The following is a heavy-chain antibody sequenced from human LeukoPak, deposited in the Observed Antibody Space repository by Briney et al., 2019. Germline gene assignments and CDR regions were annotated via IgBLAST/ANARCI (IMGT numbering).Heavy chain of an antibody. CDR2: INPNSGGT. D-gene: IGHD5-24*01. J-gene: IGHJ4*02. CDR1: GYTFTGYY. CDR3: ARDRDGYKPGGFDY. Sequence: ASVKVSCKASGYTFTGYYMHWVRQAPGQGLEWMGRINPNSGGTNYAQKLQGRVTMTRDTSISTAYMELSRLRSDDTAVYYCARDRDGYKPGGFDYWGQGTLVTVSS. V-gene: IGHV1-2*06.